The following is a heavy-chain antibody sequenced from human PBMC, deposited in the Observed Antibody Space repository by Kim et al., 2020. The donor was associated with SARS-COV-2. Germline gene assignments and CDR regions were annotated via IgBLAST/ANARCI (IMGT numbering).Heavy chain of an antibody. J-gene: IGHJ5*02. D-gene: IGHD3-16*01. CDR3: ARDGGNWFDP. CDR2: NK. V-gene: IGHV3-30-3*01. Sequence: NKYYRDPVKGRFTSPRENTKNTRYLQMNSLKAGDTAVYYCARDGGNWFDPWGQGTLVTVSS.